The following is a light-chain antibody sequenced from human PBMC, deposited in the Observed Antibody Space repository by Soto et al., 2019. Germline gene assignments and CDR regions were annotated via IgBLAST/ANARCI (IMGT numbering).Light chain of an antibody. V-gene: IGKV1-39*01. CDR3: QQSYITRT. CDR1: QSISNF. J-gene: IGKJ1*01. Sequence: DLQMTQSPSSLSASVGDRVTITCRASQSISNFLNWYQQKPGKAPKLLIYAASTLQGGVPSRFSGSGSETEFTLTISNLQPEDFATYYCQQSYITRTFGQGTKVEVK. CDR2: AAS.